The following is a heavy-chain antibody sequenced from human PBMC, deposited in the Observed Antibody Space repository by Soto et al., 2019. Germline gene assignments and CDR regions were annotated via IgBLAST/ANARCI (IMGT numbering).Heavy chain of an antibody. CDR2: ISAFNGNT. D-gene: IGHD6-19*01. CDR1: GYSFTNYG. V-gene: IGHV1-18*01. CDR3: ARDRGVAPPVAGNTHYYYYMDV. J-gene: IGHJ6*03. Sequence: QDQLVQSGAEVKKPGASVTVSCKASGYSFTNYGVTWVRQAPGQGLEWMGWISAFNGNTHYAQNLQGRVTMTTDASTSTAYRELGSLRSDDTAVYYCARDRGVAPPVAGNTHYYYYMDVWGKGTTVTVSS.